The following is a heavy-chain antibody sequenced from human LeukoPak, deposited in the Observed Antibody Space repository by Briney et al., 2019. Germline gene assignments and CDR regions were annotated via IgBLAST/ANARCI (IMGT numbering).Heavy chain of an antibody. J-gene: IGHJ4*02. V-gene: IGHV4-59*02. CDR2: VYYTGST. Sequence: PSETLSPTCSVSSGSVNYFYWSWIRQPPGKGLEWIGYVYYTGSTNYRPSLKSRVTLSVDTSKNQLSLKLTSVTPADTAVYYCVRGLKAFDYWGQGALVTVSS. CDR1: SGSVNYFY. CDR3: VRGLKAFDY.